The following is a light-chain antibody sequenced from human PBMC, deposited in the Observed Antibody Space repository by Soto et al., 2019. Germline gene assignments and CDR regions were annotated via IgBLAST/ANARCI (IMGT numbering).Light chain of an antibody. V-gene: IGLV7-46*01. J-gene: IGLJ2*01. CDR1: TGAVTSGHY. Sequence: QAVVTQEPSLTVSPGGTVTLTCGSSTGAVTSGHYPYWFQQKPGQAPRTLIYDTSNKHSWTPARFSGSLLGGKAALTLSGAQPEDGAEYYCLLSYSGAGGVFGGGTKVTVL. CDR2: DTS. CDR3: LLSYSGAGGV.